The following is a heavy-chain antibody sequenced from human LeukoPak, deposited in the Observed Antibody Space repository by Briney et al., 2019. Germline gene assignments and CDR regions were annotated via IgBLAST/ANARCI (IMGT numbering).Heavy chain of an antibody. J-gene: IGHJ3*02. CDR1: GFTFSSYW. CDR3: STGSGHAFDI. CDR2: INSDGSST. V-gene: IGHV3-74*01. D-gene: IGHD3-10*01. Sequence: SGGSLRLSCAASGFTFSSYWMHWVRQVPGKGLVWVSRINSDGSSTSYADSVKGRFTISRGNAKNTLYVQMNSLRAEDTAVYYCSTGSGHAFDIWGRGTMVTVSS.